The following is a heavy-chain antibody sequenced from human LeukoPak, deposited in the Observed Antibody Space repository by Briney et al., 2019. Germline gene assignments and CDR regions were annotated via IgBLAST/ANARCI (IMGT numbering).Heavy chain of an antibody. CDR2: ISSSSPYI. D-gene: IGHD4/OR15-4a*01. J-gene: IGHJ6*03. V-gene: IGHV3-21*04. CDR1: GFTFSSYA. CDR3: AKTDYYYYYYMDV. Sequence: GGSLRLSCAASGFTFSSYAMSWVRQAPGKGLEWVASISSSSPYIYYTDSVKGRFTISRDNAKNTLYLQMNSLRSEDTAVYYCAKTDYYYYYYMDVWGKGTTVTVSS.